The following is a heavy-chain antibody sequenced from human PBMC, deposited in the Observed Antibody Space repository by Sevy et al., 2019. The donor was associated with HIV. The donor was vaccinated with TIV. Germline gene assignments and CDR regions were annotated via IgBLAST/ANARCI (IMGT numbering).Heavy chain of an antibody. V-gene: IGHV3-53*01. D-gene: IGHD2-15*01. Sequence: GGSLRLSCAASGFTVSSNYMSWVRQAPGKGLEWVSVIYSGGSTYYADSVKGRFTISRDNSKNTLYLQMNSLRAEDTAVYYCAREPGYCSGGSSYSDDYWGQGTLVTVSS. J-gene: IGHJ4*02. CDR1: GFTVSSNY. CDR3: AREPGYCSGGSSYSDDY. CDR2: IYSGGST.